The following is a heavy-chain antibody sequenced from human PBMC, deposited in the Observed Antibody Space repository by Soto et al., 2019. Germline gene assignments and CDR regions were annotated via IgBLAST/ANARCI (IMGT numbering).Heavy chain of an antibody. CDR1: GGSISSYY. V-gene: IGHV4-4*07. J-gene: IGHJ6*02. CDR3: ARQVVVAATGKNYYGMDV. Sequence: QVQLQESGPGLVKPSETLSLTCTVSGGSISSYYWSWIRQPAGKGLEWIGRIYTRGTTNYNPSLKSRVTMSVDTSKNQFSLKLSSVTAADTAVYYCARQVVVAATGKNYYGMDVWGQGTTVTVSS. CDR2: IYTRGTT. D-gene: IGHD2-15*01.